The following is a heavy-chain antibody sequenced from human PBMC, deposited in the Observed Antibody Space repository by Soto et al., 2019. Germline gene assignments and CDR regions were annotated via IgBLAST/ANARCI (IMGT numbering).Heavy chain of an antibody. CDR1: GFTFSSYS. Sequence: PGGSLRLSCAASGFTFSSYSMNWVRQAPGKGLEWVSYISSSSSTIYYADSVKGRFTISRDNAKNSLYLQMNSLRAEDTAVYYCARDLGGYYDSSGYYPGGMDVWGQGTTVAVSS. CDR3: ARDLGGYYDSSGYYPGGMDV. V-gene: IGHV3-48*01. D-gene: IGHD3-22*01. J-gene: IGHJ6*02. CDR2: ISSSSSTI.